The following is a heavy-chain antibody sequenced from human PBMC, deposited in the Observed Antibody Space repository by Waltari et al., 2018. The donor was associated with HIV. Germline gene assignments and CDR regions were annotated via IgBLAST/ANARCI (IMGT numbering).Heavy chain of an antibody. V-gene: IGHV4-4*07. Sequence: QVQLQESGPGLVKPSETLSLTCTVSGGSISSYYWTWLRQPAGKGREGVGRIYTSGNTNYNPSLKSRVTRSVDTSKNTYSVKLSSVTAADTAVYYCARGRGDSRGYLDYWGQGTLVTVSS. CDR1: GGSISSYY. CDR2: IYTSGNT. D-gene: IGHD3-22*01. J-gene: IGHJ4*02. CDR3: ARGRGDSRGYLDY.